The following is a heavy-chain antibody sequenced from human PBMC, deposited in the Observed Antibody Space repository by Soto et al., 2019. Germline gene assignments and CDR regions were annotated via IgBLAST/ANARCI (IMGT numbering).Heavy chain of an antibody. V-gene: IGHV3-23*01. CDR1: GLTFRSYA. D-gene: IGHD3-3*01. CDR2: ISGSGGST. CDR3: AILGSPTYYDFCSGYQYYFDY. J-gene: IGHJ4*02. Sequence: GGSLRLSCAASGLTFRSYAMSWVRQAPGKGLEWVSAISGSGGSTYYADSVKGRFTISRDNSKNTLYLQMNSLRADDTAVYYCAILGSPTYYDFCSGYQYYFDYWGQGTLVTVSS.